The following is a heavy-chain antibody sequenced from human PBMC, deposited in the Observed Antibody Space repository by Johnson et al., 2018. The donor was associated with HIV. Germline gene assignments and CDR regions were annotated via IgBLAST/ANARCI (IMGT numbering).Heavy chain of an antibody. J-gene: IGHJ3*02. CDR3: AREDSAFDI. CDR2: MWYDGSNK. CDR1: GFTFSNAW. Sequence: QVQLVESGGGLVKPGGSLRLSCAASGFTFSNAWMSWVRHAPGKGLEWVAVMWYDGSNKYYADSVKGRFTISRDNSKNTLYLQMNSLRAEDTAVYYCAREDSAFDIWGQGTMVTVSS. V-gene: IGHV3-33*08.